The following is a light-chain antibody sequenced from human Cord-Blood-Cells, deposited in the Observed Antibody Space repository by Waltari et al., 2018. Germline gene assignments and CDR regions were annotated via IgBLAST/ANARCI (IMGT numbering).Light chain of an antibody. Sequence: QSVLTQPPSVSGAPGQRVTISCTGSSSTIGAGYDVHWYQQLPGTAPKPLIYGNSNRPSGVPDRFSGSKSGTSASLAITGLQAEDEADYYCQSYDSSLSGHVVFGGGTKLTVL. CDR2: GNS. CDR1: SSTIGAGYD. V-gene: IGLV1-40*01. J-gene: IGLJ2*01. CDR3: QSYDSSLSGHVV.